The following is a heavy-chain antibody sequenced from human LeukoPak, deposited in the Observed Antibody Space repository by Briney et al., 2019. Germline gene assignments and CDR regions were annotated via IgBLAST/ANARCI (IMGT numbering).Heavy chain of an antibody. CDR3: ARDHFKTIVATSAGAFDI. D-gene: IGHD5-12*01. Sequence: SETLSLTCAVYGGSFSGYYWSWIRQPPGKGLEWIGEINHSGSTNYNPSLKSRVTISVDTSKNQFSLKLSSVTAADTAVYYCARDHFKTIVATSAGAFDIWGQGTMVTVSS. CDR2: INHSGST. J-gene: IGHJ3*02. V-gene: IGHV4-34*01. CDR1: GGSFSGYY.